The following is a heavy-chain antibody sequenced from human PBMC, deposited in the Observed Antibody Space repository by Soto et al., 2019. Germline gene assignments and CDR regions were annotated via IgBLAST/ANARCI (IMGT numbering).Heavy chain of an antibody. D-gene: IGHD3-16*02. CDR1: GFTFSSYA. CDR2: ISYDGSNK. CDR3: ACVSWGSYRYGHDY. V-gene: IGHV3-30-3*01. Sequence: QPGGSLRLSCAASGFTFSSYAMHWVRQAPGKGLEWVAVISYDGSNKYYADSVKGRFTISRDNSKNTLYLQMNSLRAEDTAVYYCACVSWGSYRYGHDYWGQGTLVTVSS. J-gene: IGHJ4*02.